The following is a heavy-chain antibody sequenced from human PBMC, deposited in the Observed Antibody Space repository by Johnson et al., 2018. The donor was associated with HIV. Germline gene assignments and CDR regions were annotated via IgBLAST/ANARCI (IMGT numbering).Heavy chain of an antibody. CDR3: ASAWGELDDAFDI. J-gene: IGHJ3*02. D-gene: IGHD1-26*01. V-gene: IGHV3-23*04. CDR1: GFTFISYA. CDR2: ISGSGDNT. Sequence: VPLVESGGDLIQPGGSLTLSRAVSGFTFISYAMSWVRQAPGYRLEWVSAISGSGDNTYYADSVQGRFTISIDNSKNTLYLQMNSLRAEDTAVYYCASAWGELDDAFDIWGQGTMVTVSS.